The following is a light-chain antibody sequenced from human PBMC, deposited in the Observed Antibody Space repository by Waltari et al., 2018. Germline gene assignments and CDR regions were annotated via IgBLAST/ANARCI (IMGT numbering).Light chain of an antibody. Sequence: QSVSTQPPSVSAAPGPRVTIPCSGGSSNIGNNYVTWYRQFPGTAPKHLHFEKLRQPAGIPGRFSGSKPGPSATLDITGRQAGGESDYYCGTWESVLCGAVFGGGTHLTVL. J-gene: IGLJ7*01. CDR2: EKL. V-gene: IGLV1-51*02. CDR3: GTWESVLCGAV. CDR1: SSNIGNNY.